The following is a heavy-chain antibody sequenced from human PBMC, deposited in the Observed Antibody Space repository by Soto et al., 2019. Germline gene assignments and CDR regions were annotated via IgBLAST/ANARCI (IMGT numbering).Heavy chain of an antibody. Sequence: SETLSLTCTVSGVSITNHYWTWIRQPPGKGLEWIGNIHYSGSTNYSPSLKSRVIISVDTSEKQSSLKLSSVTTADTAVYYCTGGGGGHHSDYRGQGTLVPVSP. CDR1: GVSITNHY. CDR3: TGGGGGHHSDY. V-gene: IGHV4-59*11. CDR2: IHYSGST. J-gene: IGHJ4*02. D-gene: IGHD2-15*01.